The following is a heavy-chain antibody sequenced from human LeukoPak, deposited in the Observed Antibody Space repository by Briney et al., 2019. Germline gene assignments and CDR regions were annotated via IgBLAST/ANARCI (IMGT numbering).Heavy chain of an antibody. CDR2: ISVSGGST. J-gene: IGHJ4*02. D-gene: IGHD3-9*01. CDR3: AKSLWLPSSSPDY. Sequence: PGGSLTLSCAASGFTFSSYAMSWVRQAPGKGLEWISAISVSGGSTYYADSVKGRFTISRDNSKNTLYLQMNSLRAEDTAVYYCAKSLWLPSSSPDYWGQGTLVTVSS. CDR1: GFTFSSYA. V-gene: IGHV3-23*01.